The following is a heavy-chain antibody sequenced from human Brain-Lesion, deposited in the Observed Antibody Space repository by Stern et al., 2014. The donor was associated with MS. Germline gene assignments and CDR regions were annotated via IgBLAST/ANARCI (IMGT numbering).Heavy chain of an antibody. J-gene: IGHJ4*02. CDR2: IFSTGET. V-gene: IGHV2-26*01. D-gene: IGHD2-15*01. Sequence: ESGPVLVKPTETLTLTCSVSGFSLSNAAMGVSWIRQPPGKALECLAHIFSTGETAYSTSLKSRLTISKDHSKSTVVLPMTNMDPVDTATYYCARMREFCSGGICFAGYYDSWGQGTLVTVSS. CDR3: ARMREFCSGGICFAGYYDS. CDR1: GFSLSNAAMG.